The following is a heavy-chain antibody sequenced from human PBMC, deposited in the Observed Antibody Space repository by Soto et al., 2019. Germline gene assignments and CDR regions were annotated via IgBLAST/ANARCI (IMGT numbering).Heavy chain of an antibody. V-gene: IGHV5-51*01. CDR3: ARRSDCSGGSCLYYYYGMDA. CDR1: GYSFTSYW. J-gene: IGHJ6*02. Sequence: GESLKISCKGSGYSFTSYWIGWVRQMPGKGLEWMGIIYPGDSDTRYSPSFQGQVTISADKSISTAYLQWSSLKASDTAMYYCARRSDCSGGSCLYYYYGMDAWAQGTTVTVSS. CDR2: IYPGDSDT. D-gene: IGHD2-15*01.